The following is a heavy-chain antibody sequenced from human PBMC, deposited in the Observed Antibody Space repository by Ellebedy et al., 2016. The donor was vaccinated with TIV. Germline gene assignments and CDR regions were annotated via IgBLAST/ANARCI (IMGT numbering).Heavy chain of an antibody. CDR1: GFTFSSYA. V-gene: IGHV3-23*01. CDR3: ARQNPAYRSGQVSPIDH. CDR2: LSGSGGST. J-gene: IGHJ4*02. Sequence: PGGSLRLSCVASGFTFSSYAMSWVRQAPGKGLEWVSSLSGSGGSTYYADSVKGRFTISRDNSKNTLYLQMNSLRAEDTAVYYCARQNPAYRSGQVSPIDHWGQGALVTVSS. D-gene: IGHD6-19*01.